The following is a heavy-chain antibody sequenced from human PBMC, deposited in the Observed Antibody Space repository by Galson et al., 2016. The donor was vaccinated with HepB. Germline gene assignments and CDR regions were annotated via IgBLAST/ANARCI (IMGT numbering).Heavy chain of an antibody. V-gene: IGHV4-34*01. Sequence: SETLSLTCAVCGGSFSGYSWTWIRQPPGKGLEWIGEINESGNTKYIPSLKSRITISVDTSKNQFSLKLSYVTAADTAVYYCARGRRVRGVHTRFNWIDPWGQGSLVTVSS. J-gene: IGHJ5*02. CDR1: GGSFSGYS. CDR3: ARGRRVRGVHTRFNWIDP. D-gene: IGHD3-10*01. CDR2: INESGNT.